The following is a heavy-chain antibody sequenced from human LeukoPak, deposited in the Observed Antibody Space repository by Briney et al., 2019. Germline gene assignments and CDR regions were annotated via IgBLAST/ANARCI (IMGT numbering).Heavy chain of an antibody. J-gene: IGHJ4*02. CDR1: GFTFSSYE. V-gene: IGHV3-48*03. D-gene: IGHD3-22*01. CDR2: ISSSGSTI. Sequence: GGSLRLSCAASGFTFSSYEMNWVRQAPGKGLEWVSYISSSGSTIYYADSVKGRFTISRDNSKNTLYLEVNSLRAEDTAIYYCARIITLHYYDSSGYSSPFDYWGQGTLVTVSS. CDR3: ARIITLHYYDSSGYSSPFDY.